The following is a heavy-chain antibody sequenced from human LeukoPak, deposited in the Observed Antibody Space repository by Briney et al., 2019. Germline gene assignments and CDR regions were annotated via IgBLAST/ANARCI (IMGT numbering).Heavy chain of an antibody. Sequence: SETLSLTCTVSGGSISSYYWSWIRQPAGKGLEWIGRIYTSGSTNYNPSLKSRVTMSVDTSKNQFSLKLSSVTAADTAVYYCAGNIAAAGLEYFQHWGQGTLVTVSS. CDR2: IYTSGST. V-gene: IGHV4-4*07. CDR3: AGNIAAAGLEYFQH. D-gene: IGHD6-13*01. J-gene: IGHJ1*01. CDR1: GGSISSYY.